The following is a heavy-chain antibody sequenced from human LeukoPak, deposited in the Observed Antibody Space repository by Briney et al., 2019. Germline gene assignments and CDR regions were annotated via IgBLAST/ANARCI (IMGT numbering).Heavy chain of an antibody. J-gene: IGHJ4*02. CDR2: IHAGNGNT. CDR3: AREGSYCVGGDCYSFDF. CDR1: GYRFISHY. Sequence: ASLKVSCKPSGYRFISHYIHWVRQTPEQRPERRGWIHAGNGNTRYPEKFEGRVIMTRDTYSNTAYMDLTSLRSDDTAVYYCAREGSYCVGGDCYSFDFWGQGTLVTVSS. V-gene: IGHV1-2*02. D-gene: IGHD2-21*02.